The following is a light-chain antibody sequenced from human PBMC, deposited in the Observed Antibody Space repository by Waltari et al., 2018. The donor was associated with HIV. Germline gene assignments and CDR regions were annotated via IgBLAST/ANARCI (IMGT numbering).Light chain of an antibody. CDR3: HHRSNWPLT. CDR1: ERVSSY. Sequence: EVVLTQSPATLSLSTGERVNLSCRASERVSSYLAWYQQKPGQAPRLLIYDASNRATGIPARFSGSGSGTDFTLTISSLEPEDFAVYYCHHRSNWPLTFGGGTKVEI. J-gene: IGKJ4*01. V-gene: IGKV3-11*01. CDR2: DAS.